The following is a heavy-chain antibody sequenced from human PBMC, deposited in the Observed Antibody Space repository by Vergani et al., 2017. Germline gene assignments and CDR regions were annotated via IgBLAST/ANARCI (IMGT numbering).Heavy chain of an antibody. CDR2: IIPILGIA. CDR3: ARRFYGSGSDPFDY. D-gene: IGHD3-10*01. V-gene: IGHV1-69*02. Sequence: QVQLVQSGAEVKKPGSSVKVSCKASGGTFSSYTISWVRQAPGQGLEWMGRIIPILGIANYAQKFQGRVTITADKSTSTAYMELSSLRSEDTAVYYCARRFYGSGSDPFDYWGQGILVTVYS. CDR1: GGTFSSYT. J-gene: IGHJ4*02.